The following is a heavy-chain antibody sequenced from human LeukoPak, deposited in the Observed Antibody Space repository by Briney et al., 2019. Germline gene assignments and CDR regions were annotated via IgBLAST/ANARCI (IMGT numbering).Heavy chain of an antibody. Sequence: ASVKVSCKASGYTFTSYDTNWVRQATGQGLEWMGWMNPNSGNTGYAQKFQGRVTMTRNTSISTAYIELSSLRSEDTAVYYCARGLATRRYTLVWTIQIWFDPWGQGTLVTVSS. CDR1: GYTFTSYD. J-gene: IGHJ5*02. CDR2: MNPNSGNT. CDR3: ARGLATRRYTLVWTIQIWFDP. V-gene: IGHV1-8*01. D-gene: IGHD3/OR15-3a*01.